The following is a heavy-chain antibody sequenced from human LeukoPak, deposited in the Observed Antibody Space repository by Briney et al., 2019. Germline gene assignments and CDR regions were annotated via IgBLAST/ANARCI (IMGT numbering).Heavy chain of an antibody. J-gene: IGHJ4*02. V-gene: IGHV4-59*01. CDR3: ARHRLSGGSYDY. CDR2: IYYSGST. Sequence: KASETLSLTCTVSGGSISSYYWSWIRQPPGKGLEWIGYIYYSGSTNYNPSLKSRVTISVDTSKNQFSLKLSSVTAADTAVYYCARHRLSGGSYDYWGQGTLVTVSS. CDR1: GGSISSYY. D-gene: IGHD3-10*01.